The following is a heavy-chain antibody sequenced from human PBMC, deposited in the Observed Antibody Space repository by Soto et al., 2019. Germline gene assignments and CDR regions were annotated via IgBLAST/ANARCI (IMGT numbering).Heavy chain of an antibody. D-gene: IGHD3-10*01. CDR3: AREPFDVYYYYGMDV. J-gene: IGHJ6*02. Sequence: ASVKVSCEASGYTFTSYYMHWVRQAPGQGLEWMGIINPSGGSTSYAQKFQGRVTMTRDTSTSTVYMELSSLRSEDTAVYYCAREPFDVYYYYGMDVWGQGTTVTVSS. V-gene: IGHV1-46*01. CDR2: INPSGGST. CDR1: GYTFTSYY.